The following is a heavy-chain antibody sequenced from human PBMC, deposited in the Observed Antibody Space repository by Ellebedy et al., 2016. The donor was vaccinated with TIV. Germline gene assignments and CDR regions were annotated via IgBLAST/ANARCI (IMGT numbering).Heavy chain of an antibody. CDR1: GASISSYY. CDR2: IHTSGTT. Sequence: SETLSLXXNFSGASISSYYWSWIRQPAGKGLEWIGHIHTSGTTNYNPSLKSRVTMSVDTSKNQFSLNLSSVTAADTAVYYCARADSSGYLFEFWGQGTLVTVSS. D-gene: IGHD3-22*01. V-gene: IGHV4-4*07. J-gene: IGHJ4*02. CDR3: ARADSSGYLFEF.